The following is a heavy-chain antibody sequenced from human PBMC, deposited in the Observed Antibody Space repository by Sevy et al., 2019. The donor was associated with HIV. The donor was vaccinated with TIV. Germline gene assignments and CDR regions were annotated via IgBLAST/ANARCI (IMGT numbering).Heavy chain of an antibody. V-gene: IGHV3-7*01. CDR3: ARVLHIVVVTANNDAFDI. Sequence: GGSLRLSCAVSGFTFRSYWMSWVRQAPGKGLEWVANIKQDGSEKYYVDSVKGRFTISRDNAKNSLYLQMNSLRAEDTAVYYCARVLHIVVVTANNDAFDIWGQGTMVTVSS. J-gene: IGHJ3*02. CDR2: IKQDGSEK. D-gene: IGHD2-21*02. CDR1: GFTFRSYW.